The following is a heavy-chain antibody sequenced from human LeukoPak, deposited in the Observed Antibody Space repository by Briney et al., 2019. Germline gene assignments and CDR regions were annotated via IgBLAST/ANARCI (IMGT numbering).Heavy chain of an antibody. D-gene: IGHD3-10*01. CDR3: AKDADYVGVRGVSCFDY. V-gene: IGHV3-23*01. Sequence: GSVGTTYYADSVKGRFTISRDNSKNTLYLQMNSLRAEDTAVYYCAKDADYVGVRGVSCFDYWGQGTLVTVSS. J-gene: IGHJ4*02. CDR2: GSVGTT.